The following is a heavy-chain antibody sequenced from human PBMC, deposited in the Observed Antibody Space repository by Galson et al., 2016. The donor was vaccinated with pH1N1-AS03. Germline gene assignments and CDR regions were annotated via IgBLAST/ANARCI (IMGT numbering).Heavy chain of an antibody. Sequence: PALVKPTQTLTLTCTFSGFSLDSTDVSVAWIRQPPGKALEWLALIRWNGDKHHSPSLKNRLTVTKDTSKNQVVLTMTNLDPVDTATYFCARDFNWRIDYWGQGTLVTVSS. CDR3: ARDFNWRIDY. CDR2: IRWNGDK. J-gene: IGHJ4*02. D-gene: IGHD1-1*01. V-gene: IGHV2-5*01. CDR1: GFSLDSTDVS.